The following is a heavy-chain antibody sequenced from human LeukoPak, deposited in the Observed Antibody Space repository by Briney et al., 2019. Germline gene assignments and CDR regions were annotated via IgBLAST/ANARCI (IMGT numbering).Heavy chain of an antibody. V-gene: IGHV4-59*01. CDR2: IYYSGST. CDR3: ARDGTWYYYGSGSPPLFDY. J-gene: IGHJ4*02. CDR1: GGSISSYY. Sequence: SETLSLTCTVSGGSISSYYWSWIRQPPGKGLEWIGYIYYSGSTNYNPSLKSRVTISVDTSKNQFSLKLSSVTAADTAVYYCARDGTWYYYGSGSPPLFDYWGQGTLVTVSS. D-gene: IGHD3-10*01.